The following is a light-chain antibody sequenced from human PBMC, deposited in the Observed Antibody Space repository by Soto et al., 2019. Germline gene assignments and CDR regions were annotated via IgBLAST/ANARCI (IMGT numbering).Light chain of an antibody. CDR2: EIS. J-gene: IGLJ1*01. V-gene: IGLV2-14*01. CDR1: SSEVGVYNY. Sequence: QSALTQPASVSGSAGQSITSSCTRTSSEVGVYNYVSWYQQHPGKAPKLVIYEISNRPSGVSNRFSGSKSGNTASLTISGLQAEDEADYYSSSYTSSSIDYVFGTGTKLTVL. CDR3: SSYTSSSIDYV.